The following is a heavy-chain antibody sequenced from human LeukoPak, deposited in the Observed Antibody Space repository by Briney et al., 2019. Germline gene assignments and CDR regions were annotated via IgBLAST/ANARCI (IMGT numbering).Heavy chain of an antibody. J-gene: IGHJ6*03. D-gene: IGHD2-21*02. Sequence: GASVKVSCKASGGTFSSYAISWVRQAPGQGLEWMGGIIPIFGTANYAQKFQGRVTITADESTSTAYMELSSLRSEDTAVYYCARSYCGGDCQEYYYYYYMDVWGKGTTVTISS. CDR2: IIPIFGTA. V-gene: IGHV1-69*13. CDR3: ARSYCGGDCQEYYYYYYMDV. CDR1: GGTFSSYA.